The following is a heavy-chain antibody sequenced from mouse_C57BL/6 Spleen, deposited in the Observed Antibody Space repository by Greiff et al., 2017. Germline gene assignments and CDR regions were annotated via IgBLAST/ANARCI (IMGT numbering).Heavy chain of an antibody. D-gene: IGHD2-4*01. J-gene: IGHJ3*01. CDR1: GFSLTSYG. CDR2: IWSGGST. Sequence: QVQLQQSGPGLVQPSQSLSITCTVSGFSLTSYGVHWVRQSPGKGLEWLGVIWSGGSTDYNAAFISRLSISKDNSKSKVFFKMNSLQADDTAIYYCARESRYYDYESVFAYWGQGTLVTVSA. V-gene: IGHV2-2*01. CDR3: ARESRYYDYESVFAY.